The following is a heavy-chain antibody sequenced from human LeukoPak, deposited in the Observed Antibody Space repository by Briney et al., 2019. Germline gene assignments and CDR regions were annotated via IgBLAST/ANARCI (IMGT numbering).Heavy chain of an antibody. V-gene: IGHV3-48*01. Sequence: PGGSLRLSCAASGFTFSSYSMNWVRQAPGKGLEWVSYISSSSSTIYYADSVKGRFTISRDNAKNSLYLQMNSLRAEDTAVYYCARDLRILGRRYYGSGSYPFDYWGQGTLVTVSS. D-gene: IGHD3-10*01. CDR3: ARDLRILGRRYYGSGSYPFDY. CDR2: ISSSSSTI. CDR1: GFTFSSYS. J-gene: IGHJ4*02.